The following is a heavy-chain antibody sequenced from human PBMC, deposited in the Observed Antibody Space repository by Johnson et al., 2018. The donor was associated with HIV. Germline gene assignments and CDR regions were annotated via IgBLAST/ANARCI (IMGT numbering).Heavy chain of an antibody. V-gene: IGHV3-11*01. CDR2: ISSSGTIV. CDR1: GFTFSDYY. D-gene: IGHD6-13*01. J-gene: IGHJ3*02. Sequence: HVQLVESGGGLVKPGGSLRLSCAASGFTFSDYYMSWIRQAPGKGLEWVSYISSSGTIVYYADSVKGRFTVSRDNAWNSLYLQMDSLRPGDSAVYYCARDGVYSSPHDAFEIGGQGTMVTVSP. CDR3: ARDGVYSSPHDAFEI.